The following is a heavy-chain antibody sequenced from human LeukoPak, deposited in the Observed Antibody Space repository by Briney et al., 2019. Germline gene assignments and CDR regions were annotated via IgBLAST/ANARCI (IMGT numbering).Heavy chain of an antibody. Sequence: GASLRLSCAVSGFTFSSYAMTWVRQAPGKALEWVSDISDSGGHTYYADSVRGRFTISRHNSKNTLYLQMNSLRAEDTAMYYCAKPIYYTSGTYSPGDFWGQGTLVTVSS. V-gene: IGHV3-23*01. J-gene: IGHJ4*02. CDR1: GFTFSSYA. D-gene: IGHD3-10*01. CDR3: AKPIYYTSGTYSPGDF. CDR2: ISDSGGHT.